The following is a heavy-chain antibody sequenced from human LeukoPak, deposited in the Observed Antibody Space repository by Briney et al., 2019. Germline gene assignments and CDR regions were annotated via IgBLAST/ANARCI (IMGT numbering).Heavy chain of an antibody. CDR1: GGSISGYY. D-gene: IGHD2-21*01. CDR2: IYYSGST. CDR3: ARAIVVVPSAANWFDP. V-gene: IGHV4-59*01. J-gene: IGHJ5*02. Sequence: SETLSLTCTVSGGSISGYYWSWIRQPAGKGLEWIGYIYYSGSTNYNPSLKSRVTISVDTSKNQFSLKLSSVTAADTAVYYCARAIVVVPSAANWFDPWGQGTLVTVSS.